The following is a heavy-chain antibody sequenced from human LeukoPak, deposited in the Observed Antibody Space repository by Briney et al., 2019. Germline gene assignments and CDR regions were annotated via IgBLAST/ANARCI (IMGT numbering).Heavy chain of an antibody. CDR1: GGSISSYY. CDR2: IYYSGST. V-gene: IGHV4-59*01. D-gene: IGHD6-13*01. J-gene: IGHJ4*02. Sequence: SETLSLTCTVSGGSISSYYWSWIRQPPGKGLEWIGYIYYSGSTNYNPSLKSRVTISVDTSKNQFSLRLSSVTAADTAVYYCARESSWYYFDYWGQGALVTVSS. CDR3: ARESSWYYFDY.